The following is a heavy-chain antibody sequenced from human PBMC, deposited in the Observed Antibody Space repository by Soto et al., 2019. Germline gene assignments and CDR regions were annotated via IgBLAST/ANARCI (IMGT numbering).Heavy chain of an antibody. D-gene: IGHD2-2*01. J-gene: IGHJ5*02. Sequence: QVQLVQSGGEVKRPGASVKVSCKTSGYTFSNYGITWVRQAPGQPLEWLGWISLYSDGTNYAQKFQGRVSMITDTSTTTAYMELRSLRSDDTAVYYCARLVPGAEAWFGPWGQGTLVTVSS. V-gene: IGHV1-18*01. CDR3: ARLVPGAEAWFGP. CDR2: ISLYSDGT. CDR1: GYTFSNYG.